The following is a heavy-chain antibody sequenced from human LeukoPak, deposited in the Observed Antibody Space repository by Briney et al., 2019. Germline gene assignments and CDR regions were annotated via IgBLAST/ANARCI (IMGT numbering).Heavy chain of an antibody. D-gene: IGHD5-18*01. J-gene: IGHJ4*02. V-gene: IGHV3-21*01. CDR2: ISSSSSYI. CDR3: ASGANSYGWMALDY. Sequence: GGSLRLSCAASGFTFSSYSMNWVRQAPGKGLEWVSSISSSSSYIYYADSVKGRFTISRDNAKNSLYLQMNSLRAEDTAVYYCASGANSYGWMALDYWGRGTLVTVSS. CDR1: GFTFSSYS.